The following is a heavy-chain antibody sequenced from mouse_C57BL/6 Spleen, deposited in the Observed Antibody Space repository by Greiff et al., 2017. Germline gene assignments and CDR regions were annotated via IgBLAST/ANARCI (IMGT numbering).Heavy chain of an antibody. Sequence: VQLQQPGAELVMPGASVKLSCKASGYTFTSYWMHWVKQRPGQGLEWIGEIDPSDSYTNYNQKFKGKSTLTVDTSSSTAYMQLSSLTSEDSAVYYCARRAAQATFAYWGQGTLVTVSA. CDR2: IDPSDSYT. J-gene: IGHJ3*01. V-gene: IGHV1-69*01. CDR1: GYTFTSYW. CDR3: ARRAAQATFAY. D-gene: IGHD3-2*02.